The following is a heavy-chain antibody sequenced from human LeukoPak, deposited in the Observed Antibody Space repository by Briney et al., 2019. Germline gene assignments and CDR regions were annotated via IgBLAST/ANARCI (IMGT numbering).Heavy chain of an antibody. CDR1: GGSISSSSYY. CDR3: ARGAFDL. Sequence: SETLSLTCTVSGGSISSSSYYWGWIRQPPGKGLEWIGGIYYSGSTYYNPSLKSRVTISVDTSKNQFSLKLSSVTAADTAVYYCARGAFDLWGRGTLVTVSS. J-gene: IGHJ2*01. V-gene: IGHV4-39*07. CDR2: IYYSGST.